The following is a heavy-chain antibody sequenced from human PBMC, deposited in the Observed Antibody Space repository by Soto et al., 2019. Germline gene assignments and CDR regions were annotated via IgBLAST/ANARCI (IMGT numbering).Heavy chain of an antibody. J-gene: IGHJ4*02. CDR1: GFTFSTYA. V-gene: IGHV3-30-3*01. CDR2: ISFDGSSK. CDR3: ARDGNTYYYDRQDY. D-gene: IGHD3-22*01. Sequence: QVQLVESGGGVVQPGRSLRLSCAASGFTFSTYAMNWVRQGPGKGLEWVALISFDGSSKYYADSVKGRFTISRDNSKNTLYLQMNSLRGEDTAVYYCARDGNTYYYDRQDYWGQGSLVTLSS.